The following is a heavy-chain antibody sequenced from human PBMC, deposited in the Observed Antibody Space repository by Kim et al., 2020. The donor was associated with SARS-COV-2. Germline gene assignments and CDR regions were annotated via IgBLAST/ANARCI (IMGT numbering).Heavy chain of an antibody. CDR1: GGSISSYY. CDR3: AGIAARRSWYYFDY. CDR2: IYYSGST. J-gene: IGHJ4*02. D-gene: IGHD6-6*01. V-gene: IGHV4-59*13. Sequence: SETLSLTCTVSGGSISSYYWSWIRQPPGKGLEWIGYIYYSGSTNYNPSLKSRVTISVDTSKNQFSLKLSSVTAADTAVYYCAGIAARRSWYYFDYWGQGTLVTVSS.